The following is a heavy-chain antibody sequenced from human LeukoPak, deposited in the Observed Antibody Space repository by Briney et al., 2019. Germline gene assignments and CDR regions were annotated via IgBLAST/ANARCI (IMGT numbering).Heavy chain of an antibody. CDR2: VKQDGSEK. CDR1: GFTFSRFW. D-gene: IGHD1-26*01. Sequence: GSLRLSCAASGFTFSRFWMSWVRQAPGKGLEWVANVKQDGSEKYYVDSVKGRFTISRDNAKNSQYLQMSSLRAEDTAVYYCARERDSGNYWGDLQHWGQGTLVTVSS. CDR3: ARERDSGNYWGDLQH. J-gene: IGHJ1*01. V-gene: IGHV3-7*01.